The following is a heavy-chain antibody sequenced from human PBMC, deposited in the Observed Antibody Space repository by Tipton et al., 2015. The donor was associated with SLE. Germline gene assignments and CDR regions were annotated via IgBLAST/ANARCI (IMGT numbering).Heavy chain of an antibody. CDR1: GGSFSGYS. Sequence: TLSLTCAVYGGSFSGYSWSWIRQPPGKGLEWIGEIDHFGNTNYNPSLESRLTISIDTSKNQFSLRLTSMTPADTALYYCARARRTTSSHFDYWGQGTLVTVSS. J-gene: IGHJ4*02. V-gene: IGHV4-34*09. CDR3: ARARRTTSSHFDY. CDR2: IDHFGNT. D-gene: IGHD1-14*01.